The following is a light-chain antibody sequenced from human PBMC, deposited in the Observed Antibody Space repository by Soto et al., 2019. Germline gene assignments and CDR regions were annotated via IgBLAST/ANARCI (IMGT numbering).Light chain of an antibody. CDR1: QSISSW. J-gene: IGKJ1*01. CDR3: QQYNYFWA. CDR2: DAS. Sequence: DIQMTQSPSTLSASVGDRVTITCRASQSISSWLAWYQQKPGKAPKLLIYDASNLESGVPSRFSGGGSVTEFSLTISSLQPDDFATYYCQQYNYFWAFGQGTKVDIK. V-gene: IGKV1-5*01.